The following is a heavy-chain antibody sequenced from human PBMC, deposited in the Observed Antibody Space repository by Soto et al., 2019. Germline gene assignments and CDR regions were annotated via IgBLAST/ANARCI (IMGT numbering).Heavy chain of an antibody. Sequence: ASVKVSCKASGYDFTDHYIHWVRQAPGQGLEWMGIISPDGGSTRYSQKFQARITMTRDTSTSTVYMELSSLRSEDTAVYYCARAPRGGVIIVITSAQIDYWGQGTLVTVSS. D-gene: IGHD3-10*01. CDR3: ARAPRGGVIIVITSAQIDY. J-gene: IGHJ4*02. V-gene: IGHV1-46*01. CDR1: GYDFTDHY. CDR2: ISPDGGST.